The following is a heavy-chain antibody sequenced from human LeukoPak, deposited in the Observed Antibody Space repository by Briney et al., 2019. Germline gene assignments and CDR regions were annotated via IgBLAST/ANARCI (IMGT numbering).Heavy chain of an antibody. CDR3: ATDGGGNFGFDY. V-gene: IGHV3-21*01. D-gene: IGHD4-23*01. CDR2: ISSSSRYI. CDR1: GFTLSTYS. Sequence: PGGSLRLSCAASGFTLSTYSMNWVRQAPGKGLEWVSSISSSSRYIYYADSVKGRFTISRDNAKNSLYLQMNSLRAEDTAVYYCATDGGGNFGFDYWGQGTLITVSS. J-gene: IGHJ4*02.